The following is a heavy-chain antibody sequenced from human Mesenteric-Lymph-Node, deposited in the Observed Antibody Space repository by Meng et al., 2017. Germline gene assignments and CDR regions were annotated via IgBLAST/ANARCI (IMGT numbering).Heavy chain of an antibody. CDR1: GGSISSYY. D-gene: IGHD2-21*02. CDR3: ARAEFCGGDCYSWEHDAFDI. Sequence: SETLSLTCTVSGGSISSYYWSWIRQPPGKGLEWIGDIYYSGSTYYNPSLKSRVTISVDTSKNQFSLKLSSVTAADTAVYYCARAEFCGGDCYSWEHDAFDIWGQGTMVTVSS. V-gene: IGHV4-59*12. J-gene: IGHJ3*02. CDR2: IYYSGST.